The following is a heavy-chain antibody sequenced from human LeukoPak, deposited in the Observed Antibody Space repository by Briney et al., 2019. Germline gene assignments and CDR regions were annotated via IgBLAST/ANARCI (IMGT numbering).Heavy chain of an antibody. J-gene: IGHJ4*02. Sequence: PSETLSLTCTVSGGSISSYYWSWIRQPAGKGLEWIGRIYTSGSTNYNPSLKSRVTMSVDTSKNQFSLKLSSVTAADTAVYYCARDGYSSGWYVAYFDYWGQGTLVTVSS. D-gene: IGHD6-19*01. CDR3: ARDGYSSGWYVAYFDY. CDR1: GGSISSYY. CDR2: IYTSGST. V-gene: IGHV4-4*07.